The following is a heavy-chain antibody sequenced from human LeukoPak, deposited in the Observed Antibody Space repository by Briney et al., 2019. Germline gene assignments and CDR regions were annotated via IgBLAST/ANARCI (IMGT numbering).Heavy chain of an antibody. J-gene: IGHJ3*02. Sequence: GGSLRLSCAASGFTFSTFAMSWVRQAPGKGLEWVSGIIENGYDKYYADSVKGRFTISRDNSKNTLYLQMNSLRAEDTAVYYCAKLSGHTHYDAFDIWGQGTMVTVSS. CDR3: AKLSGHTHYDAFDI. D-gene: IGHD3-3*01. CDR1: GFTFSTFA. V-gene: IGHV3-23*01. CDR2: IIENGYDK.